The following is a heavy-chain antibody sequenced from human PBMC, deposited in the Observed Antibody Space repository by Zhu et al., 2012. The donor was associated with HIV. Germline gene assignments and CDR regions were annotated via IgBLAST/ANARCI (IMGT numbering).Heavy chain of an antibody. CDR2: ISRNGLTT. Sequence: EVQLVESGGGLVQPGGSLRLSCAAAGFSMSTYGMHWVRQATGKGLECVSAISRNGLTTYYADPVKGRFTISRDNSKNTLYLQMGSLRVEDMAVYYCARVGVERGLGSFYNEYYFYGMDVWGQGTTVTVSS. D-gene: IGHD3-10*01. CDR1: GFSMSTYG. CDR3: ARVGVERGLGSFYNEYYFYGMDV. V-gene: IGHV3-64*07. J-gene: IGHJ6*02.